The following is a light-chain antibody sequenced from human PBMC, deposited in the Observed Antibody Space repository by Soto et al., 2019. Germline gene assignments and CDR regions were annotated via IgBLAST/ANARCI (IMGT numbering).Light chain of an antibody. V-gene: IGLV2-14*01. J-gene: IGLJ1*01. Sequence: QSVLTQPASVSGSPGQSITISCTGSSSDVGGYNYVSWYQQHPGKAPKVMIYDVSNRPSGVSNRFSGSKSGNTASLTISGLQTEDEADYYCCSYTSSSTYVFGTGTRSPS. CDR1: SSDVGGYNY. CDR3: CSYTSSSTYV. CDR2: DVS.